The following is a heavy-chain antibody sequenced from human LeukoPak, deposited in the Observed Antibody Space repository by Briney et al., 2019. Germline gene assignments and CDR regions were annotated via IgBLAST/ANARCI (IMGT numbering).Heavy chain of an antibody. CDR1: GGSISNYY. V-gene: IGHV4-59*12. J-gene: IGHJ5*02. Sequence: KPSETLSLTCTVSGGSISNYYWSWIRQPPGKGLEWIGYIYYSGSTNYNPSLKSRVTISVDTSKNQFSLKLSSVTAADTAVYYCALHGYCSSTSCYAEAGWFDPWGQGTLVTVSS. D-gene: IGHD2-2*03. CDR3: ALHGYCSSTSCYAEAGWFDP. CDR2: IYYSGST.